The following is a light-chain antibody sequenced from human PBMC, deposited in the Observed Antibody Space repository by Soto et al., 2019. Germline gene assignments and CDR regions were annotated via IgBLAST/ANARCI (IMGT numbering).Light chain of an antibody. CDR2: DAS. J-gene: IGKJ4*01. CDR3: QTYDNWPSLT. Sequence: EIVVTQSPATLSVSPGERATLSCRASQSVSSNLAWYQQKPGQAPRLLIYDASTRATDIPARFSGSGSGTEFSLTISSLQSEDLAVYYCQTYDNWPSLTFGGGTKVEI. V-gene: IGKV3D-15*01. CDR1: QSVSSN.